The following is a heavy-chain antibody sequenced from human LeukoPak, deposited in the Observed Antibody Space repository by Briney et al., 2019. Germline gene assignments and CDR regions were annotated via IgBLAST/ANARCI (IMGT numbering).Heavy chain of an antibody. V-gene: IGHV3-7*01. CDR2: IKQDGSEK. D-gene: IGHD3-9*01. Sequence: PGGSLRLSCAASGFTFSSYWMSWVRQAPGKGLEWVANIKQDGSEKYYVDSVKGRFTISRDNAKNSLYLQMNSLRAEDTAVYYCAKDLKYFDWLLPYYYYMDVWGKGTTVTVSS. CDR3: AKDLKYFDWLLPYYYYMDV. J-gene: IGHJ6*03. CDR1: GFTFSSYW.